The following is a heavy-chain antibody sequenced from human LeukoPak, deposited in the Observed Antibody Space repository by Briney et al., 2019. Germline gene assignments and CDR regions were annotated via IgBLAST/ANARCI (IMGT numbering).Heavy chain of an antibody. J-gene: IGHJ4*02. CDR1: GFTFSSYA. CDR3: AKVVHIVVVTAIPPLLFDY. D-gene: IGHD2-21*02. CDR2: ISGSGDST. Sequence: GGSLRLSCAASGFTFSSYAMSWVRQAPGKGLEWVSAISGSGDSTYYADSVKGRFTISRDNSKNTLYLQMNSLRAEDTAVYYCAKVVHIVVVTAIPPLLFDYWGQGTLVTVSS. V-gene: IGHV3-23*01.